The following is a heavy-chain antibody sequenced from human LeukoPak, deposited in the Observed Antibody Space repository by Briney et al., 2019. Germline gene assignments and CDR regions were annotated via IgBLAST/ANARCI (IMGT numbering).Heavy chain of an antibody. D-gene: IGHD2-15*01. Sequence: ASVKVSCKASGYTFTGYYMHWMRQAPGQGLEWMGWINPNSGGTNYAQKFQGRVTMTRDTSISTAYMELSRLRSDDTAVYYCARGGIVAATRGDYWGQGTLVTVSS. CDR1: GYTFTGYY. CDR3: ARGGIVAATRGDY. J-gene: IGHJ4*02. V-gene: IGHV1-2*02. CDR2: INPNSGGT.